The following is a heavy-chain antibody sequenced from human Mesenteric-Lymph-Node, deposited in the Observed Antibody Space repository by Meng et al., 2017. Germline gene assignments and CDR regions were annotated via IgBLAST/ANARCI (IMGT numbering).Heavy chain of an antibody. D-gene: IGHD4-23*01. V-gene: IGHV3-74*01. Sequence: EVQLVESGGGLVQPGGSLRLSCAASGFTFSSYVMYWVRQAPGKGLEWVSRINNDGRSTGYADSVKGRFTISGENAKNTLYLQMNSLRAEDTAVYYCARNYDGGVDYWGQGTLVTVSS. CDR3: ARNYDGGVDY. CDR2: INNDGRST. CDR1: GFTFSSYV. J-gene: IGHJ4*02.